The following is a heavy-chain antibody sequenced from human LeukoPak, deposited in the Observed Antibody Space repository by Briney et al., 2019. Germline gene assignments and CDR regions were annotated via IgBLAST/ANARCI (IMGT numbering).Heavy chain of an antibody. D-gene: IGHD3-22*01. CDR3: ASLKVLYYYDSSGHFDY. V-gene: IGHV4-39*01. Sequence: SETLSLTCTVSGGSISSSSYYWGWIRQPPGKGLEWIGSIYYSGSTYYNPSLKSRVTISVDTSKNQFSLKLSSVTAADPAVYYCASLKVLYYYDSSGHFDYWGQGTLVTLSS. CDR2: IYYSGST. J-gene: IGHJ4*02. CDR1: GGSISSSSYY.